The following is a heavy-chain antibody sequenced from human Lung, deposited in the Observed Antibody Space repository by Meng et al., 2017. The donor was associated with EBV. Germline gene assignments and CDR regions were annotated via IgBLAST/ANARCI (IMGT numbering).Heavy chain of an antibody. CDR3: SRDLVGSADS. CDR2: INEHGSIT. CDR1: GYTFSRYW. Sequence: EVHRVGSGGAFVRPGGSLKLSCEGSGYTFSRYWMHWVRQVPGKGLLWVSRINEHGSITTYADSVKGRFTISRDNAKNTMYLQMNSLRDEDTGVYFCSRDLVGSADSWGQGTLVTVSS. V-gene: IGHV3-74*01. J-gene: IGHJ4*02. D-gene: IGHD3-16*01.